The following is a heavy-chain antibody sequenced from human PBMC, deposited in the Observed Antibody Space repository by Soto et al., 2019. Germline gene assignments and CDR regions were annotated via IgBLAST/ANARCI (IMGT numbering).Heavy chain of an antibody. Sequence: SETLSLTCTVSGGSFSSSDYYWGWIRQPPGKGLEWIGSMYNSGSTYYNPSLKSRVTLSVDTSKNQFSLKLSSVTAADTAVYYCVRHSRYFDSNWFDPWGQGTLVTVSS. CDR1: GGSFSSSDYY. D-gene: IGHD3-9*01. V-gene: IGHV4-39*01. J-gene: IGHJ5*02. CDR2: MYNSGST. CDR3: VRHSRYFDSNWFDP.